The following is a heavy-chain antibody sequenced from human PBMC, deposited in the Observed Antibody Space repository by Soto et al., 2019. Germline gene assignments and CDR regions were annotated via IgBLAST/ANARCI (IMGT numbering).Heavy chain of an antibody. CDR3: AKDLPHPFVPTEYFDY. CDR2: ISGSGGST. J-gene: IGHJ4*02. CDR1: GFTFSSYA. V-gene: IGHV3-23*01. Sequence: EVQLLESGGGLVQPGGSLRLSCAASGFTFSSYAMSWVRQAPGKGLEWVSAISGSGGSTYYADSVKGRFTISRDNSKNTLYLQMNSLRAEDTAVYYCAKDLPHPFVPTEYFDYWGQGTLVTVSS. D-gene: IGHD5-12*01.